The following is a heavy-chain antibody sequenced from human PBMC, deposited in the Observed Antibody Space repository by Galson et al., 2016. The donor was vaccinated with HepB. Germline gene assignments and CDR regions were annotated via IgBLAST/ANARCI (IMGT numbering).Heavy chain of an antibody. D-gene: IGHD3-3*01. V-gene: IGHV4-30-4*01. CDR3: ARRGVWSGNVENGFDI. CDR1: GASITTGDSF. J-gene: IGHJ3*02. Sequence: PLSLTCTVSGASITTGDSFWNWIRQPPGKGLEWIGNIYHSGTYYKPSLKSRLTISTDTSRNQFALKLSSVTVADTAVYYCARRGVWSGNVENGFDIWGQGTIVTVSP. CDR2: IYHSGT.